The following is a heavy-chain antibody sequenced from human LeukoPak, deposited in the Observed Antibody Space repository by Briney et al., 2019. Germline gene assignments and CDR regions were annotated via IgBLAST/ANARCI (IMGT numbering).Heavy chain of an antibody. CDR2: IKQDGSEK. Sequence: GGSLRLSCAASGFTFSSYWMSWVRQAPGKGLEWVANIKQDGSEKYYVDSVKGRFTISRDNAKNSLYLQMNSLRAEDTAVYYCARRGGGYVRDTYYFDYWGQGTLVTVSS. D-gene: IGHD5-12*01. J-gene: IGHJ4*02. V-gene: IGHV3-7*01. CDR1: GFTFSSYW. CDR3: ARRGGGYVRDTYYFDY.